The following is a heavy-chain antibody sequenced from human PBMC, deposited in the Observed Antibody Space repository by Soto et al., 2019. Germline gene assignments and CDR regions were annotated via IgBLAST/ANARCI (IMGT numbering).Heavy chain of an antibody. CDR2: IYYSGST. D-gene: IGHD4-4*01. Sequence: QVQLQESGPGLVKPSQTLSPTCTVSGGSISSGGYYWSWIRQHPGKGLEWIGYIYYSGSTYYNPSLKSRVTISVDTSKNQFSLKLSSVTAADTAVYYCARGSTVTSDYGMDVWGQGTTVTVSS. CDR1: GGSISSGGYY. V-gene: IGHV4-31*03. CDR3: ARGSTVTSDYGMDV. J-gene: IGHJ6*02.